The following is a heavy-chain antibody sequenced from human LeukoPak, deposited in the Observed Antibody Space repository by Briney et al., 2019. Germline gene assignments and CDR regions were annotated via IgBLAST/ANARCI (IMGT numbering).Heavy chain of an antibody. CDR2: ISGSGRTI. CDR1: GXTFSTYE. J-gene: IGHJ4*02. Sequence: GGSLRLSCAASGXTFSTYEMNWVRQAPGKGPEWVSYISGSGRTIYYADSVKGRFTISRDNAKNSLYLQMNSLRAEDTAVYYCARGYYDSSGFRFDYWGQGTLVTVSS. D-gene: IGHD3-22*01. V-gene: IGHV3-48*03. CDR3: ARGYYDSSGFRFDY.